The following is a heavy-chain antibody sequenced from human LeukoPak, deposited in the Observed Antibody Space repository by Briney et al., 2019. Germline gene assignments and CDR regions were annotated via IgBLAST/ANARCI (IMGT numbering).Heavy chain of an antibody. CDR3: ARFRTWGDKAFDY. D-gene: IGHD2-21*02. V-gene: IGHV3-74*01. CDR1: GFTLSGYW. CDR2: IKSDGSDT. Sequence: GGSLRLSCAASGFTLSGYWMHWVRQVPGKGLVWVSRIKSDGSDTRYADSVKGRFTISRDNAKNTLYLQMNSLRAEDTAVYYCARFRTWGDKAFDYWGQGTLVTVSS. J-gene: IGHJ4*02.